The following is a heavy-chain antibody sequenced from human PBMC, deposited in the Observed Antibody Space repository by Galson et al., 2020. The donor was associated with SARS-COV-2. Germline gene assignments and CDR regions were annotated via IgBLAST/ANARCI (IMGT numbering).Heavy chain of an antibody. Sequence: GESLKISCVASGFSFSNYAMHWVRQAPGKGLEWVAIISYNENNRYADSVKCRFTISRDNSKSTLYLQMSSLRPEDTAVYYCAKETADIDSSNFDLWGQGTLVTVHS. V-gene: IGHV3-30*18. CDR3: AKETADIDSSNFDL. J-gene: IGHJ4*02. CDR2: ISYNENNR. CDR1: GFSFSNYA. D-gene: IGHD3-22*01.